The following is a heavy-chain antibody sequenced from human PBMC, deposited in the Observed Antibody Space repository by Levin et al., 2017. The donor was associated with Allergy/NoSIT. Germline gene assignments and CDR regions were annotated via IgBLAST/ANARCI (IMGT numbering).Heavy chain of an antibody. CDR1: GFTFSRYS. CDR2: ISSTSTTI. CDR3: ASDYDFWSGYYFG. V-gene: IGHV3-48*02. D-gene: IGHD3-3*01. Sequence: GGSLRLSCAASGFTFSRYSMNWVRQAPGKGLEWVSHISSTSTTIYYADSVKGRFTISRDNAKNSLYLLMKSLRDEDTAVYYCASDYDFWSGYYFGWGQGTPVTVSS. J-gene: IGHJ4*02.